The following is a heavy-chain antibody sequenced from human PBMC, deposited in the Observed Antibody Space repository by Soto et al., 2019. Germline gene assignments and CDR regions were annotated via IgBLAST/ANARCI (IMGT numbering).Heavy chain of an antibody. J-gene: IGHJ4*02. CDR2: IKQDGSEK. CDR1: GFTFSSYW. V-gene: IGHV3-7*01. CDR3: AKYPQQQLPPLFDY. D-gene: IGHD6-13*01. Sequence: GGSLILSCAASGFTFSSYWMSWVRQAPGKGLEWVANIKQDGSEKYYVDSVKGRFTISRDNAKNSLYLQMNSLRAEDTAVYYCAKYPQQQLPPLFDYWGQGTLVTVSS.